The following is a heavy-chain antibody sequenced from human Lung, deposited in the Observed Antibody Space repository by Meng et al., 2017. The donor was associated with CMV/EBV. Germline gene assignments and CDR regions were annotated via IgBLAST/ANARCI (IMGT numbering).Heavy chain of an antibody. CDR3: ARVSTFSGWYFDL. D-gene: IGHD2/OR15-2a*01. J-gene: IGHJ2*01. CDR1: GFSFSTYE. CDR2: ISSGGNTI. Sequence: SCAASGFSFSTYEMNWVRQAPGKGLEWISYISSGGNTIYYADSVRGRFTISRDNAKNSLYLQMNSLRAEDTAVYYCARVSTFSGWYFDLLGRGTLVTVSS. V-gene: IGHV3-48*03.